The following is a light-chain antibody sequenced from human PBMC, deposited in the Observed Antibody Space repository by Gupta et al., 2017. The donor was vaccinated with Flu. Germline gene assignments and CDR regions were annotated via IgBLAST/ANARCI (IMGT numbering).Light chain of an antibody. CDR3: AAWDDGLRARV. V-gene: IGLV1-44*01. CDR1: SSNIGANP. J-gene: IGLJ2*01. Sequence: QSVLTQSPSASGTPGQTVTISCSGSSSNIGANPVSWYQHVPGTAPKLLSQSNNQRPSGVPDRFAGSKSGTSASLAISGLQSENEADYYGAAWDDGLRARVLGGGKKLTV. CDR2: SNN.